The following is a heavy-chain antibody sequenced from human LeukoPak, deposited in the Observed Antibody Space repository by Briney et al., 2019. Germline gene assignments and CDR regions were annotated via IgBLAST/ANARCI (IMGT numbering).Heavy chain of an antibody. Sequence: PSETLSLTCAVYGGSFSGYYWSWIRQPPGKGLEWIGEINHSGSTNYNPSLKSRVTISVDTSKNQFSLKLSSVTAADTAVYYCARGAIVVVPAAIWGFDYWGPGTLVTVSS. J-gene: IGHJ4*02. CDR2: INHSGST. CDR1: GGSFSGYY. D-gene: IGHD2-2*02. CDR3: ARGAIVVVPAAIWGFDY. V-gene: IGHV4-34*01.